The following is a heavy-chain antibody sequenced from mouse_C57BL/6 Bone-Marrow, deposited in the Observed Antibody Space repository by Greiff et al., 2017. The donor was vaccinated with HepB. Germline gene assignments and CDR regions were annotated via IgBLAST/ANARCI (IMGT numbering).Heavy chain of an antibody. CDR3: ARDYYGSSYVADYAMDY. V-gene: IGHV1-59*01. CDR1: GYTFTSYW. J-gene: IGHJ4*01. Sequence: QVHVKQSGAELVRPGTSVKLSCKASGYTFTSYWMHWVKQRPGQGLEWIGVIDPSDSYTNYNQKFKGKATLTVDTSSSTAYMQLSSLTSDDSAVYYCARDYYGSSYVADYAMDYWGQGTSVTVSS. D-gene: IGHD1-1*01. CDR2: IDPSDSYT.